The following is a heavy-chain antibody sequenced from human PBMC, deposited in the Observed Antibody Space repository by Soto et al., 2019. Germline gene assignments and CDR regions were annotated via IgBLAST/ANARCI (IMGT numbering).Heavy chain of an antibody. V-gene: IGHV1-3*01. CDR1: GYTFTSYA. Sequence: ASVKVSCKASGYTFTSYAMHWVRQAPGQRLEWMGWINAGNGNTKYSQKFQGRVTITRDTSASTAYMELSSLRSEDTAVYYCARDWVNPPFSYDSSGHKNWFDPWGQGTLVTVSS. CDR3: ARDWVNPPFSYDSSGHKNWFDP. D-gene: IGHD3-22*01. CDR2: INAGNGNT. J-gene: IGHJ5*02.